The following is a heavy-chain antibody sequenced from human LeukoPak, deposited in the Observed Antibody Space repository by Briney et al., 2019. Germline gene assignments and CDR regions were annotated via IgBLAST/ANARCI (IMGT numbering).Heavy chain of an antibody. J-gene: IGHJ2*01. CDR3: ARDRSAARYFDL. V-gene: IGHV4-39*07. CDR2: IYYSGST. D-gene: IGHD5-18*01. Sequence: SETLSLTCTVSGGSISGSSYYWGWIRQPPGKGLEWIGSIYYSGSTYYNPSLKSRVTISVDTSKNQFSLKLSSVTAADTAVYYCARDRSAARYFDLWGRGTLVTVSS. CDR1: GGSISGSSYY.